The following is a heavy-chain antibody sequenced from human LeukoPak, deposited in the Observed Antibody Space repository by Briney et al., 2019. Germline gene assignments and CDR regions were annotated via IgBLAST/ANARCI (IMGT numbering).Heavy chain of an antibody. D-gene: IGHD5-18*01. V-gene: IGHV3-30*04. CDR1: GFRFNNYA. Sequence: GGSLRLSCAASGFRFNNYAMHWVRQPPGTGLEWVAVISMDGIQEYYADSVKGRFSISRDNSKNTPYLQMNSLRSEDTAVYYCAREVYSYALDALDLWGQGTMVTVSS. CDR2: ISMDGIQE. CDR3: AREVYSYALDALDL. J-gene: IGHJ3*01.